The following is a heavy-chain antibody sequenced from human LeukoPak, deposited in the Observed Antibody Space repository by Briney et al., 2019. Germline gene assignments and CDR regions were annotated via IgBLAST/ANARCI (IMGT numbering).Heavy chain of an antibody. J-gene: IGHJ5*02. CDR3: ARDRAQEYYDYVWGSYSYWFDP. CDR2: INNSGST. D-gene: IGHD3-16*01. Sequence: TLSLTCAVYGGSFSGYYWSWIRQPPGKGLEWIGKINNSGSTNYNPSLKSRVTISVDTSKNQFSLKLSSVTAADTAVYYCARDRAQEYYDYVWGSYSYWFDPWGQGTLVTVSS. CDR1: GGSFSGYY. V-gene: IGHV4-34*09.